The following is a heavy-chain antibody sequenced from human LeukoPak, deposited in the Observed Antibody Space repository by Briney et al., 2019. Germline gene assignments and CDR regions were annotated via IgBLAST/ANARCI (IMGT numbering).Heavy chain of an antibody. CDR1: GFTVSSNY. CDR2: IYSGGST. J-gene: IGHJ5*02. Sequence: GGSLRLSCAASGFTVSSNYMSWVRQAPGKGLEWVSVIYSGGSTYYADSVKGRFTISRDNSKNTLYLQMNSLRPEDTAVYYCAREEQLVSGSWGQGTLVTVSS. D-gene: IGHD6-13*01. V-gene: IGHV3-53*01. CDR3: AREEQLVSGS.